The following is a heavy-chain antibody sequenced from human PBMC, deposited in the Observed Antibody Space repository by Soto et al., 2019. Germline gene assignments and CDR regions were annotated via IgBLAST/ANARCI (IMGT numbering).Heavy chain of an antibody. CDR1: GFTFSDHY. CDR2: IRNKVNSYTT. CDR3: TPTIGSGRGYDP. D-gene: IGHD1-26*01. Sequence: EVQLVESGGGLVQPGGSLRLSCAASGFTFSDHYMDWVRQAPGKGLEWVGRIRNKVNSYTTEYAASVEGRFTISRDDSRSSVYLQMNSLKSDDTAVYYCTPTIGSGRGYDPWGQGTLVIVSS. V-gene: IGHV3-72*01. J-gene: IGHJ5*02.